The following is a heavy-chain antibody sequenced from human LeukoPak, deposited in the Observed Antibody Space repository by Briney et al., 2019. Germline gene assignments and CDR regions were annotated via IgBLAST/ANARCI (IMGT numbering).Heavy chain of an antibody. CDR2: INPSGGFT. CDR3: ARGQNPHDYYDSSGYYY. V-gene: IGHV1-46*01. J-gene: IGHJ4*02. D-gene: IGHD3-22*01. CDR1: GYSFSTHW. Sequence: GASVKVSCKASGYSFSTHWMHWVRQAPGQGLEWMGIINPSGGFTSYAQKLQGRVTVTRDMSTSTVYMELSNLRSEDTAVYCCARGQNPHDYYDSSGYYYWGQGTLVTVSS.